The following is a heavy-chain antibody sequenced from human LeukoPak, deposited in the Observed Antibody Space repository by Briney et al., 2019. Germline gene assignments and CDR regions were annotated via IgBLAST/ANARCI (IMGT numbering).Heavy chain of an antibody. Sequence: PGGSLRLSCAASGLTYSSYAMSWVRQAPGKGLEWVSAISGSGNNTYYADSVKGRFTVSRDNAKNSLSLQMNSLRVEDTAMYYCVRSIDYWGQGTQVTVSS. J-gene: IGHJ4*02. CDR1: GLTYSSYA. CDR2: ISGSGNNT. CDR3: VRSIDY. V-gene: IGHV3-21*01.